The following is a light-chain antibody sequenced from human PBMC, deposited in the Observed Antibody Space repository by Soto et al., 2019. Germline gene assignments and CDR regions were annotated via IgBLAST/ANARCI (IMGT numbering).Light chain of an antibody. J-gene: IGKJ2*01. CDR3: HQYKTYNT. CDR1: QSVSKW. V-gene: IGKV1-5*01. Sequence: DIQMTQSPSTLSASVGDRVTITCRASQSVSKWLAWYQQKPGKAPKLLIYDVSRLETGVPSRFSGSGSSTEFTLTISGLQPDDFATYYCHQYKTYNTFGPGTKLEIK. CDR2: DVS.